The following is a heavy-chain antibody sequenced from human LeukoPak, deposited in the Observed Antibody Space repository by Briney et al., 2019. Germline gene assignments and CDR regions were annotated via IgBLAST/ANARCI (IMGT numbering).Heavy chain of an antibody. V-gene: IGHV1-2*02. CDR2: MNPNSGGT. J-gene: IGHJ3*02. D-gene: IGHD2/OR15-2a*01. CDR3: ARGLLLNPADAFDI. Sequence: PSASVKVSCKASGYTFTSYGINWVRQATGQGLEWMGWMNPNSGGTNYAQKFQGRVTMTRDTSISTAYMELSRLRSDDTAVYYCARGLLLNPADAFDIWGQGTMVTVSS. CDR1: GYTFTSYG.